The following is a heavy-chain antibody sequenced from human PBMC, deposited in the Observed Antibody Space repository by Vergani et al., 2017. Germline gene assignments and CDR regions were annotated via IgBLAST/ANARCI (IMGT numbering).Heavy chain of an antibody. CDR3: ARHSTVEWLVKLGWIDP. CDR2: IYYSGST. CDR1: GASIRSRNYY. J-gene: IGHJ5*02. D-gene: IGHD6-19*01. V-gene: IGHV4-39*01. Sequence: QLQLQESGPGLVKPSATLSLTCSVSGASIRSRNYYWGWIRQPPGKGLEWIASIYYSGSTYYKQSLKSRVTISVDTSTNQFSLKLRSLTAADTAVYFCARHSTVEWLVKLGWIDPWGQGILVTVSS.